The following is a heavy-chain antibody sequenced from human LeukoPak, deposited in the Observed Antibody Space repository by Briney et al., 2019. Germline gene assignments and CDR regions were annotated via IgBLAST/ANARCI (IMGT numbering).Heavy chain of an antibody. CDR1: GFTFSSYA. Sequence: GGSLRLSCVASGFTFSSYAMNWVRQAPGKGLDWVSGISDSGDSTYYEDSVKGRLTISRDISKNPLYLQMTSLRAEDTAVYYCAKEGIDGSGYDLDYWGQGTRVTVSS. D-gene: IGHD5-12*01. J-gene: IGHJ4*02. CDR3: AKEGIDGSGYDLDY. CDR2: ISDSGDST. V-gene: IGHV3-23*01.